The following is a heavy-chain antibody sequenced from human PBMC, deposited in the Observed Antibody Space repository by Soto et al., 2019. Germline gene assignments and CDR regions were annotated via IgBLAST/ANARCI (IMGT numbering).Heavy chain of an antibody. J-gene: IGHJ4*01. D-gene: IGHD5-18*01. Sequence: GGSLRLSCVAPGFSFSSYDMSWVRQAPGKGLEWVSFIIGNSGTTYYADSVKGRFTISRDNSKNTLYLQMSRLGAEDTAAYYCAKGSTYSFYFDHWGQGTLVTVSS. V-gene: IGHV3-23*01. CDR2: IIGNSGTT. CDR1: GFSFSSYD. CDR3: AKGSTYSFYFDH.